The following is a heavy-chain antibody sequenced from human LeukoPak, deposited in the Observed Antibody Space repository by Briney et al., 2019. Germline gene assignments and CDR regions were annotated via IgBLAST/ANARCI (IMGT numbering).Heavy chain of an antibody. Sequence: GGSLRLSCAASGFTFSSYAMSWVRQAPGKGLEWVSAISGSGGSTYYADSVKGRFTISRDNSKNTVYLQLNSLRVEDTAVYYCAKMQGYFDYWGQGTLATVSS. CDR2: ISGSGGST. CDR3: AKMQGYFDY. J-gene: IGHJ4*02. CDR1: GFTFSSYA. V-gene: IGHV3-23*01.